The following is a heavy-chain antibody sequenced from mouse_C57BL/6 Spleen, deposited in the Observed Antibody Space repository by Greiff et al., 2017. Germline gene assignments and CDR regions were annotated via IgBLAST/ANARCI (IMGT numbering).Heavy chain of an antibody. CDR3: AKPYFDV. Sequence: QVQLKESGPGLVAPSQSLSITCTVSGFSLTSYGVSWDRQPPGKGLEWRGVIWGDGSTNYHSALISRLSISKDNSKSQVFLKLNSLQTDDTAKYYCAKPYFDVWGTGTTVTVSS. J-gene: IGHJ1*03. V-gene: IGHV2-3*01. CDR2: IWGDGST. CDR1: GFSLTSYG.